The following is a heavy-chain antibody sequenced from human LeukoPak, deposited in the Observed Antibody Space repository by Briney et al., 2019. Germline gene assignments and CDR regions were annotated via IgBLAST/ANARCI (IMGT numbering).Heavy chain of an antibody. Sequence: SVTVSCKASGGTFSSYAISWVRQAPGQGLEWMGRIIPILGIANYAQKFQGRVTITADKSTSTAYMELSSLRSEDTAVYYCAIFWPFDYWGQGTLVTVSS. D-gene: IGHD3-3*01. CDR1: GGTFSSYA. CDR2: IIPILGIA. V-gene: IGHV1-69*04. J-gene: IGHJ4*02. CDR3: AIFWPFDY.